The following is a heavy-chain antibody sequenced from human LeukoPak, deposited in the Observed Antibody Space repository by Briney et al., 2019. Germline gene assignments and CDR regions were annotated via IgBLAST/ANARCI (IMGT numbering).Heavy chain of an antibody. D-gene: IGHD3-10*01. CDR3: ARKGNAFDF. CDR1: GFTSSSYW. J-gene: IGHJ3*01. Sequence: PGGSLRLSCAASGFTSSSYWMTWVRQAPGKGLKWVANIKLDVSETYYVDSVRGRFTISRDNTKNSLYLQMDSQRAEDTAVYYCARKGNAFDFWGQGTMVTVSS. V-gene: IGHV3-7*01. CDR2: IKLDVSET.